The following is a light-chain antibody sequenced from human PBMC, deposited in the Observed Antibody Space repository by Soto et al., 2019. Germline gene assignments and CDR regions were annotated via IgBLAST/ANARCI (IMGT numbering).Light chain of an antibody. Sequence: QSALTQPASVSGSPGQSITISCTGTSSDVGGYNYVSWYQHHPGKVPKLMIYEVSNRPSGVSNRFSGSKSGNTASLTISGLQAEDEADYYCSSYTSSNTLVVFGTGTKVTVL. V-gene: IGLV2-14*01. CDR1: SSDVGGYNY. J-gene: IGLJ1*01. CDR2: EVS. CDR3: SSYTSSNTLVV.